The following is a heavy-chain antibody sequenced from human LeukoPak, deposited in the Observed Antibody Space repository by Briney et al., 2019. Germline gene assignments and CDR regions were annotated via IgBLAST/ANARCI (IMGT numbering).Heavy chain of an antibody. D-gene: IGHD6-19*01. CDR1: GGTFSSYT. J-gene: IGHJ4*02. V-gene: IGHV1-69*16. CDR3: ARDHSRGSGWYEPDYFDY. Sequence: SVKVSCKASGGTFSSYTISWVRQAPGQGLEWMGRIIPILGTANYAQKFQGRVTITTDESTSTAYMELSSLRSEDTAVYYCARDHSRGSGWYEPDYFDYWGQGTLVTVSS. CDR2: IIPILGTA.